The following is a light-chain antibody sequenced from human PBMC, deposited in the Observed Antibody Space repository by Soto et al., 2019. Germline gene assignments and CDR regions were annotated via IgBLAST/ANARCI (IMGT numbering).Light chain of an antibody. V-gene: IGKV3-20*01. CDR3: QQYGNSPQT. J-gene: IGKJ1*01. CDR2: GAS. Sequence: EIVMTQSPATLSVSPGERATLSCRASQSVSRKLAWYQQTRGQAPRLLIYGASSRATGIPNRFSGSGSGTDFTLTISRLEPEDFAVYYCQQYGNSPQTFGQGTKVDIK. CDR1: QSVSRK.